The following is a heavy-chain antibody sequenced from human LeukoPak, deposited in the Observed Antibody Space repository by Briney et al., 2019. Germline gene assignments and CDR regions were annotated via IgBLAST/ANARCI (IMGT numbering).Heavy chain of an antibody. V-gene: IGHV3-9*01. J-gene: IGHJ4*02. Sequence: GGSLRLSCAASVTFSNAWMNWVRQAPGKGLEWVSGTSWNSGSIGYADSVRGRFTISRDNVKNSLYLQMNSLRVEDTALYFCATYSGVHHKTFDDWGQGTLVTVSS. D-gene: IGHD1-26*01. CDR1: VTFSNAW. CDR3: ATYSGVHHKTFDD. CDR2: TSWNSGSI.